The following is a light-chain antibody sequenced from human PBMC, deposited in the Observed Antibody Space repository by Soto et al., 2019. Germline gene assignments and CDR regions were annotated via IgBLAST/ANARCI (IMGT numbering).Light chain of an antibody. CDR2: DAS. J-gene: IGKJ1*01. CDR1: QSIRYW. CDR3: QQYNSLST. Sequence: DIQMTQSPSTLSASVGDRVTITCRASQSIRYWVAWYQHKPGKAPKLLIYDASTLESGVPTRFSGSGSGTEFTLTISSLHPDDFATYYCQQYNSLSTFGQGTKVDNK. V-gene: IGKV1-5*01.